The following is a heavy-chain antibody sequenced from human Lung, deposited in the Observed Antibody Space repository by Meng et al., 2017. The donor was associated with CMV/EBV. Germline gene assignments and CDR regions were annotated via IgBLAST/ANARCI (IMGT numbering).Heavy chain of an antibody. Sequence: ESLKISCAASGFTFSTYSMNWVRQAPGKGLEWVSSISSSSSYIYYADSVKGRFTISRDNAKNSLYLQMNSLRAEDTAVYYCARDYHGSTDNYWGQGTLVTVSS. V-gene: IGHV3-21*01. CDR1: GFTFSTYS. J-gene: IGHJ4*02. CDR3: ARDYHGSTDNY. D-gene: IGHD2-2*01. CDR2: ISSSSSYI.